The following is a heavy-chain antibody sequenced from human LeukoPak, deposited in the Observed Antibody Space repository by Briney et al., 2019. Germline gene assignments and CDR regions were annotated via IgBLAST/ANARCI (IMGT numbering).Heavy chain of an antibody. J-gene: IGHJ4*02. CDR3: ARGPFRSDPNDY. V-gene: IGHV1-8*01. Sequence: SSVTVTFKASGYTFTSYDINWVRQPTGQGLEWMGWMNPNSGNTDYEHKFQVRVITTRKTSISTAYMELRSLRSEDTAVDYCARGPFRSDPNDYWGQGTLVTVSS. D-gene: IGHD3-16*02. CDR1: GYTFTSYD. CDR2: MNPNSGNT.